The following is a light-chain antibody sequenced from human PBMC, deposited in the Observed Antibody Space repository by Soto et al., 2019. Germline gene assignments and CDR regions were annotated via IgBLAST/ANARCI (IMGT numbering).Light chain of an antibody. Sequence: QSVLTQPASVSGSPGQSITFSCTGTSSDVGSSNLVSWYQQHPGKAPKLLIYEVSKRPSGVSSRFSGSKSGNTASLTISGLQAEDEADYYCCSYAGSSTHVFGTGTKVTV. CDR3: CSYAGSSTHV. CDR1: SSDVGSSNL. J-gene: IGLJ1*01. V-gene: IGLV2-23*02. CDR2: EVS.